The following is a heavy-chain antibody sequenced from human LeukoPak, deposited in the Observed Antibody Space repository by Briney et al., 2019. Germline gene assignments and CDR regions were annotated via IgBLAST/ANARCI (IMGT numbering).Heavy chain of an antibody. J-gene: IGHJ6*02. CDR2: IYYSGST. CDR1: GGSISSYY. Sequence: SETLSLTCTVPGGSISSYYWSWIRQPPGKGLEWIGYIYYSGSTNYNPSLKSRVTISVDTTKNQFSLKLSSVTAADTAVYYCARVRLLSPFYYYGMDVWGQGTTVTVSS. CDR3: ARVRLLSPFYYYGMDV. V-gene: IGHV4-59*01. D-gene: IGHD2-21*02.